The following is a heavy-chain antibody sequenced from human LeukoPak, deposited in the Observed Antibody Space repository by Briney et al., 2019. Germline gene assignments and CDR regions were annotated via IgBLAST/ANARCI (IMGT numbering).Heavy chain of an antibody. CDR2: IKQDGSEK. V-gene: IGHV3-7*01. CDR3: ARDLRDSSSWLVYFDY. CDR1: GFTFSNYA. D-gene: IGHD6-13*01. Sequence: GGSLRLSCAASGFTFSNYAMSWVRQAPGKGLEWVANIKQDGSEKYYVDSVKGRFTISRDNAKNSLYLQMNSLRAEDTAVYYCARDLRDSSSWLVYFDYWGQGTLVTVSS. J-gene: IGHJ4*02.